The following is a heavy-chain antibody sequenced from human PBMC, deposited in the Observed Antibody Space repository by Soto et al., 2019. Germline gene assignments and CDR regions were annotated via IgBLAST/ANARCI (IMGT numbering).Heavy chain of an antibody. V-gene: IGHV4-4*02. Sequence: QVQLQESGPGLVKPSATLSLTCAVSGVSIGSHDWWTWVRQPPGKGLEWIGESHQSGNTNYNSSLESRVTISLDKSKNHFSLQLSSVTVADTAVYYCATRDTGRVYWGQGTLVTVSS. J-gene: IGHJ4*02. D-gene: IGHD5-18*01. CDR3: ATRDTGRVY. CDR1: GVSIGSHDW. CDR2: SHQSGNT.